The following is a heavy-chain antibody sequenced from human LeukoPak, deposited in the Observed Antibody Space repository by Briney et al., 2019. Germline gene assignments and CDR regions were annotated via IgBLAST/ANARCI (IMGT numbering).Heavy chain of an antibody. CDR3: ATSSSSSWFYFDY. V-gene: IGHV1-2*04. D-gene: IGHD6-13*01. J-gene: IGHJ4*02. Sequence: ASVKVSCKASGYTFTGYYMHWVRQAPGQGLEWMGWINPNSGGTNYAQKFQGWVTMTRDTSISTAYMELSRLRSDDTAVYYCATSSSSSWFYFDYWGQGTLATVSS. CDR1: GYTFTGYY. CDR2: INPNSGGT.